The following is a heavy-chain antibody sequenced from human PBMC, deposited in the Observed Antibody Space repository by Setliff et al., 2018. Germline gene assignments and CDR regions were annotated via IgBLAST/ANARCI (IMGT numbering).Heavy chain of an antibody. Sequence: SETLSLTCTVSGGSVSSSSYYWGWIRQPPGKGLEWIGEINHSGGTNYNPSLKSRVTISVDTSKNQFSLKLSSVTAADTAVYYCARVLTGTRWDWFDPWGQGTLVTVSS. CDR2: INHSGGT. CDR1: GGSVSSSSYY. CDR3: ARVLTGTRWDWFDP. J-gene: IGHJ5*02. V-gene: IGHV4-39*07. D-gene: IGHD1-20*01.